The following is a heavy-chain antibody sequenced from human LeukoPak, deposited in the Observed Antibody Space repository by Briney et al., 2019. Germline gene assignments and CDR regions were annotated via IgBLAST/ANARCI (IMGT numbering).Heavy chain of an antibody. CDR1: GFSFSDYG. CDR2: IQYDGSEK. J-gene: IGHJ4*02. V-gene: IGHV3-30*02. CDR3: ARAGRRYGSGYFDY. Sequence: GGSLRLSCVASGFSFSDYGMHWVRQAPGKGLEWVTFIQYDGSEKYYADSVKGRFTVSRDNSKNTLYLQMNSLRLEDTAVYYCARAGRRYGSGYFDYWGQGTLVTVSS. D-gene: IGHD3-10*01.